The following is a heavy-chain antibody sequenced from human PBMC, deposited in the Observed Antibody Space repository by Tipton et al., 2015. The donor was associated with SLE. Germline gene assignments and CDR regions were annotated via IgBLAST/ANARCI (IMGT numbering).Heavy chain of an antibody. Sequence: LSCTVYGGSFSGYYWSWIRQPPGKGLEWIGEINHSGSTNYNPSLKSRVTISVDTSKNQFSLKLSSVTAADTAVYYCASRGGEDLDYWGQGTLVTVSS. CDR2: INHSGST. J-gene: IGHJ4*02. D-gene: IGHD3-16*01. CDR3: ASRGGEDLDY. V-gene: IGHV4-34*01. CDR1: GGSFSGYY.